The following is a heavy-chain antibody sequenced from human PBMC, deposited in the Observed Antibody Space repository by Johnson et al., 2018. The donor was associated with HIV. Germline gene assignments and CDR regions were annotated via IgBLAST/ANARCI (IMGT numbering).Heavy chain of an antibody. V-gene: IGHV3-48*04. CDR1: GFTVSSNY. J-gene: IGHJ3*02. Sequence: VQLVESGGGLIQPGGSLRLSCAASGFTVSSNYMSWVRQAPGKGLEWVSGISWNSGSIGYADSVKGRFTISRDNAKNSLYLQMNSLRVEDTAVYYCARKADGFDIWGQGTMVTVSS. CDR3: ARKADGFDI. CDR2: SWNSGSI.